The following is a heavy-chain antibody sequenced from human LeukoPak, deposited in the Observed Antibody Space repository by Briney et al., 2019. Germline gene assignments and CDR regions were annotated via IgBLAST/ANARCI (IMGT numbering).Heavy chain of an antibody. D-gene: IGHD5-12*01. CDR2: ISNNGRDK. CDR3: VRDDRGFSGYHFDC. CDR1: GFTLSNYA. J-gene: IGHJ4*02. V-gene: IGHV3-30*04. Sequence: QPGRSLRLSCIASGFTLSNYAMHWIRQAPGKRPEWVAFISNNGRDKNYADSVQGRFSISRDNSKNTLYLQMNSLRVEDTAIFYCVRDDRGFSGYHFDCWGQGTLVTVSP.